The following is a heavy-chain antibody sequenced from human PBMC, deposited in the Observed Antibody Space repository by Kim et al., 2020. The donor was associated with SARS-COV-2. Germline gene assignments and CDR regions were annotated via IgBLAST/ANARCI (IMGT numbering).Heavy chain of an antibody. CDR1: GYTLTELS. CDR3: ATGSITIFGVVPRYGMDV. V-gene: IGHV1-24*01. J-gene: IGHJ6*02. D-gene: IGHD3-3*01. Sequence: ASVKVPCKVSGYTLTELSMHWVRQAPGKGLEWMGGFDPEDGETIYAQKFQGRVTMTEDTSTDTAYMELSSLRSEDTAVYYCATGSITIFGVVPRYGMDVWGQGTTVTVSS. CDR2: FDPEDGET.